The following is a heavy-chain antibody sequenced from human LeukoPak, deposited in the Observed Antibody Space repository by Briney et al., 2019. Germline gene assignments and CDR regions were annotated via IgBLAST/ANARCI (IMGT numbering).Heavy chain of an antibody. J-gene: IGHJ6*03. D-gene: IGHD5-12*01. V-gene: IGHV3-11*01. Sequence: GGSLRLSCAASGFTFSDYYMSWIRQAPGKGLEGVSYISSSGSTIYYADSVKGRFTISRDNAKNSLYLQMNSLRAEDTAVYYCARGAGYSREVNYYHYMDVWGKGTTVTVSS. CDR2: ISSSGSTI. CDR3: ARGAGYSREVNYYHYMDV. CDR1: GFTFSDYY.